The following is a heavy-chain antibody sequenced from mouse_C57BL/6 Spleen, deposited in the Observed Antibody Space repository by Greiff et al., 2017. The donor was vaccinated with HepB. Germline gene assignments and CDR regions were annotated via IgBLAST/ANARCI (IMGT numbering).Heavy chain of an antibody. CDR3: ARGGYDYDEGYFDV. Sequence: QVQLQQSGPELVKPGASVKISCKASGYAFSSSWMNWVKQRPGKGLEWIGRIYPGDGDTNYNGKFKGKATLTADKSSSTAYMQLSSLTSEDSAVYFCARGGYDYDEGYFDVWGTGTTVTVSS. CDR1: GYAFSSSW. CDR2: IYPGDGDT. J-gene: IGHJ1*03. D-gene: IGHD2-4*01. V-gene: IGHV1-82*01.